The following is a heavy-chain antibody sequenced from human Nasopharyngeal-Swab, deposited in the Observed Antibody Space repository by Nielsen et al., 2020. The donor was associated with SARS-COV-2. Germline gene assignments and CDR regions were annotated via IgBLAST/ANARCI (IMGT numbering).Heavy chain of an antibody. D-gene: IGHD1-26*01. V-gene: IGHV3-23*01. J-gene: IGHJ4*02. CDR1: GFTFSSYA. Sequence: GGSLRLSCAASGFTFSSYAMSWVRQAPGKGLEWVSAISGSGGSTYSADSVKGRFTISRDNSKNTLYLQMNSLRAEDTAVYYCAKGSLGIVGAMGRLDYWGQGTLVTVSS. CDR3: AKGSLGIVGAMGRLDY. CDR2: ISGSGGST.